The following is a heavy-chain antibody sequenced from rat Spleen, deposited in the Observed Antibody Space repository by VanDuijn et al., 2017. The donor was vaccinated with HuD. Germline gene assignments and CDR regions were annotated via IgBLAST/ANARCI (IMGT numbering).Heavy chain of an antibody. V-gene: IGHV5-7*01. CDR1: GFTFSDYY. Sequence: EVQLVESGGGLVQPGRSLKLSCAASGFTFSDYYMAWVRQAPKKGLEWVASISYDVSSTYYRDSVKGRFTISRDNAKSTLYLQLDSLRSEDTATYYCARPSYGYPFAYWGQGTLVTVSS. CDR3: ARPSYGYPFAY. CDR2: ISYDVSST. J-gene: IGHJ3*01. D-gene: IGHD1-7*01.